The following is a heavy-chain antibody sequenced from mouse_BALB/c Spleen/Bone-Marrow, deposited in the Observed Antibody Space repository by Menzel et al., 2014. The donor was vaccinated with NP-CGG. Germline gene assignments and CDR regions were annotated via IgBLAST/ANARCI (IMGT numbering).Heavy chain of an antibody. CDR3: ARSDGNYDYAMDY. J-gene: IGHJ4*01. V-gene: IGHV5-17*02. D-gene: IGHD2-1*01. CDR1: GFPFSSFG. Sequence: EVMLVESGGGLVQPGGSRRLSCAASGFPFSSFGMHWVRQAPEKGLEWVAYISSGSSTIYYADTVKGRFTISRDNPKNTLFLQMTSLRSEDTAMYYCARSDGNYDYAMDYWGQGTSVTVSS. CDR2: ISSGSSTI.